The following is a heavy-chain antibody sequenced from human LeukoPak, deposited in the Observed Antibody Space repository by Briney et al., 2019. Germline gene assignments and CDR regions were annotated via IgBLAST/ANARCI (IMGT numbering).Heavy chain of an antibody. CDR2: IYHSGST. J-gene: IGHJ3*02. CDR1: GDSISSNNW. CDR3: ARVRENWYVDVFDI. V-gene: IGHV4-4*02. D-gene: IGHD1-1*01. Sequence: SETLSLTCAVSGDSISSNNWWSWVRQPPGKGLEWIGEIYHSGSTNYNASLKSRVTISVDKSKNQISLKLSSVTAADTAVYHCARVRENWYVDVFDIWGQGTMVTVSS.